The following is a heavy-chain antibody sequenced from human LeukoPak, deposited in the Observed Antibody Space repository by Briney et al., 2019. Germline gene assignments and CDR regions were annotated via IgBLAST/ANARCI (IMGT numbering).Heavy chain of an antibody. D-gene: IGHD3-22*01. J-gene: IGHJ4*02. Sequence: GRSLRLSCAASGFTFSSYGMHGVRQAPGKGLEWVAVISYDGSNKYYADSVKGRFTISRDNSKNTLYLQMNSLRAEDTAVYYCGGGYYYDSSGTIHWGQGTLVTVSS. CDR1: GFTFSSYG. V-gene: IGHV3-30*03. CDR2: ISYDGSNK. CDR3: GGGYYYDSSGTIH.